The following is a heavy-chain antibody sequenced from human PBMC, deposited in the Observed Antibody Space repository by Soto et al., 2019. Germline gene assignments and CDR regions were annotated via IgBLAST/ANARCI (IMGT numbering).Heavy chain of an antibody. D-gene: IGHD2-2*02. V-gene: IGHV4-31*03. CDR2: IYYSGST. J-gene: IGHJ5*02. CDR3: ARGLGYCSSNSCYTGSWLDP. Sequence: SETLSLTCTVSGGSISSGGYYWSWIRQHPGKGLEWIGYIYYSGSTYYNPSLKSRVTISVDTSKNQFSLKLSSVTAADTAVYYCARGLGYCSSNSCYTGSWLDPWGPGTMVTVYS. CDR1: GGSISSGGYY.